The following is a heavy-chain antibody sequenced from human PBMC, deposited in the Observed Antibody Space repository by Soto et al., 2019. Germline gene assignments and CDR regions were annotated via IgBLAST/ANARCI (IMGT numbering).Heavy chain of an antibody. CDR2: IIPIFGTA. D-gene: IGHD4-17*01. Sequence: SVQVSCQASRGTFSSYSISWVRQAPGPGLEWMGGIIPIFGTANDAQKFQGRVTITADESTSTAYMELSSLLSEDTAVYYCARGTVTADWGQGTLVTVSS. J-gene: IGHJ4*02. CDR1: RGTFSSYS. V-gene: IGHV1-69*01. CDR3: ARGTVTAD.